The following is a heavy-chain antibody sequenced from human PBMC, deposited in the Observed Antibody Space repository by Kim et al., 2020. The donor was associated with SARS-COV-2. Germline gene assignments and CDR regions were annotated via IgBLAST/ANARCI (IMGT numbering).Heavy chain of an antibody. CDR2: IYYSGST. V-gene: IGHV4-59*13. CDR3: ARDVFVSVGNNWFDP. CDR1: GGSISSYY. J-gene: IGHJ5*02. D-gene: IGHD1-26*01. Sequence: SETLSLTCTVSGGSISSYYWSWIRQPPGKGLEWIGYIYYSGSTNYNPSLKSRVTISVDTSKNQFSLKLSSVTAADTAVYYCARDVFVSVGNNWFDPWGQGTLVTVSS.